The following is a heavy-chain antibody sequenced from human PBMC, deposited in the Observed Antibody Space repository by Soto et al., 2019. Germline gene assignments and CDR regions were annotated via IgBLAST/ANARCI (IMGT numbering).Heavy chain of an antibody. D-gene: IGHD5-18*01. J-gene: IGHJ4*02. V-gene: IGHV3-23*01. CDR2: MSRSGGGT. CDR3: VKARKDNSDEVLDV. CDR1: GIPFSTYA. Sequence: PGGPLRPSCAASGIPFSTYAMSWVRQAPGKGQGWVSAMSRSGGGTYSADSAKGRFPITRDNSKTTLYLQMNRLRAEDTAVYFCVKARKDNSDEVLDVWGQGALVTVSS.